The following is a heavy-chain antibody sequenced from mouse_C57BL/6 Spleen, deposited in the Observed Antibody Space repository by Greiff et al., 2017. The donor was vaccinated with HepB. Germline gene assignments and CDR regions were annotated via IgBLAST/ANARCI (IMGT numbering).Heavy chain of an antibody. V-gene: IGHV5-16*01. CDR2: INYDGSST. Sequence: EVMLVESEGGLVQPGSSMKLSCTASGFTFSDYYMAWVRQVPEKGLEWVANINYDGSSTYYLDSLKSRFIISRDNAKNILYLQMSSLQSEDTATYYCAMLRQVLLYFDYWGQGTTLTVSS. J-gene: IGHJ2*01. CDR1: GFTFSDYY. CDR3: AMLRQVLLYFDY. D-gene: IGHD6-1*01.